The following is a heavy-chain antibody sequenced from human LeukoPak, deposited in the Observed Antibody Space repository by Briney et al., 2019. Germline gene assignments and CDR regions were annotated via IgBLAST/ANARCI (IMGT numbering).Heavy chain of an antibody. CDR2: IIPILGIA. J-gene: IGHJ4*02. CDR3: ARNYYDSSGYPDY. D-gene: IGHD3-22*01. CDR1: GGTFSSYA. V-gene: IGHV1-69*04. Sequence: SVKVSCKASGGTFSSYAISWVRQAPGQGLEWMGRIIPILGIANYAQKFQGRVTITADKSMSTAYMELSSLRSEDTAVYYCARNYYDSSGYPDYWGQGTLVTVSS.